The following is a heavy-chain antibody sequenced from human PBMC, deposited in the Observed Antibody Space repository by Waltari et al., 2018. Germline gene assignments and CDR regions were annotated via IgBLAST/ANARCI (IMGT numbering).Heavy chain of an antibody. J-gene: IGHJ4*02. V-gene: IGHV4-59*01. CDR1: GGSISSYY. CDR2: IYYSGRT. Sequence: QVQLQESGPGLVKPSETLSLTCTVSGGSISSYYWSWIRQPPGKGLEWIGYIYYSGRTNYTPSLKSRVTISVDTSKNQFSLKLSSVTAADTAVYYCARDQSGSYGWDYWGQGTLVTVSS. CDR3: ARDQSGSYGWDY. D-gene: IGHD1-26*01.